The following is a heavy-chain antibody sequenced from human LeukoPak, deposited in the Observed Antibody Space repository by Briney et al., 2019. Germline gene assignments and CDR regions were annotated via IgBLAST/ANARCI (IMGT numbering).Heavy chain of an antibody. D-gene: IGHD3-9*01. CDR2: IYTSGST. CDR1: GGSISSSSYY. J-gene: IGHJ6*03. V-gene: IGHV4-39*07. CDR3: ARVINYDILTGYYGGNYMDV. Sequence: SETLSLTCTVSGGSISSSSYYWGWIRQPPGKGLEWIGSIYTSGSTNYNPSLKSRVTISVDTSKNQFSLKLSSVTAADTAVYYCARVINYDILTGYYGGNYMDVWGKGTTVTISS.